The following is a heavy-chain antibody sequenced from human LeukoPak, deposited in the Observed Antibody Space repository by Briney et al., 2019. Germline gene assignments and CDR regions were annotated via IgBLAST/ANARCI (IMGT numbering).Heavy chain of an antibody. J-gene: IGHJ4*02. V-gene: IGHV4-34*01. D-gene: IGHD5-24*01. Sequence: SETLSLTCAVYGGSFSGYYWSWIRQPPGKGLEWIGEINHSGSTNYNPSLKSRVTISVDTSKNQFSLKLSSVTAADTAVYYCARVGPDGYNLGAANYWGQGTLVTVSS. CDR1: GGSFSGYY. CDR2: INHSGST. CDR3: ARVGPDGYNLGAANY.